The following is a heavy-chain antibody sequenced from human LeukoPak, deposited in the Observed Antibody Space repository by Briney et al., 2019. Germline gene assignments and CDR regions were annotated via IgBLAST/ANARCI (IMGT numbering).Heavy chain of an antibody. Sequence: PSETLSLTCTVSGGSISSYYWSWIRQPPGKGLEWIGYIYYSGSTNYNPSLKSRVTISVDTSKNQFSLRLSSVTAADTAVYYCARASKVVVITSSAFDIWGQGTMVTVSS. CDR1: GGSISSYY. D-gene: IGHD3-22*01. V-gene: IGHV4-59*01. CDR2: IYYSGST. CDR3: ARASKVVVITSSAFDI. J-gene: IGHJ3*02.